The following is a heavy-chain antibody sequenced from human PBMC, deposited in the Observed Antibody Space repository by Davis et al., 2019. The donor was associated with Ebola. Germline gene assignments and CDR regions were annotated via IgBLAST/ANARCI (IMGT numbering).Heavy chain of an antibody. CDR3: ARDVMTTVY. CDR2: ISSSSSYI. D-gene: IGHD4-17*01. Sequence: PGGSLRLSCAASGFTFSSYAMSWVRQAPGKGLEWVSSISSSSSYIYYADSVKGRFTISRDNAKNSLYLQMNSLRAEDTAVYYCARDVMTTVYWGQETLVTVSS. V-gene: IGHV3-21*01. CDR1: GFTFSSYA. J-gene: IGHJ4*02.